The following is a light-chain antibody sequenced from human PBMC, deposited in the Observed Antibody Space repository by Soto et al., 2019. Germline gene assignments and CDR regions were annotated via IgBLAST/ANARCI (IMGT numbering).Light chain of an antibody. CDR3: SSYTNTGTLGV. Sequence: QSVLIQPASVSGSPGQSITISCTGTSSDVGAYNYVSWYQQHPGKAPKLMISDVSNRPSGVSNRFSGSKSGNTASLAISGLQAEDEADYYCSSYTNTGTLGVFGGGTKLTVL. J-gene: IGLJ3*02. CDR2: DVS. V-gene: IGLV2-14*01. CDR1: SSDVGAYNY.